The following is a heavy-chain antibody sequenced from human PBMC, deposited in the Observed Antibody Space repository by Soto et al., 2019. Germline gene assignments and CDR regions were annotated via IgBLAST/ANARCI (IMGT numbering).Heavy chain of an antibody. V-gene: IGHV2-5*02. CDR1: GFSLSTSGVG. D-gene: IGHD3-10*01. CDR3: AHTMAPRVIDY. J-gene: IGHJ4*02. Sequence: QITLKESGPTLVKPTQTLTLTCTFSGFSLSTSGVGVGWIRQPPGKALEWLALIYWDDDKSYSPSPKSRLTITKDTSKNQVVLTMTNMDPVDTATYYCAHTMAPRVIDYWGQGTLVTVSS. CDR2: IYWDDDK.